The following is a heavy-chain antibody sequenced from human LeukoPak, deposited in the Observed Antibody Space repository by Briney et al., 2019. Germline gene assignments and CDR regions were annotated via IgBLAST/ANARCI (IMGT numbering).Heavy chain of an antibody. CDR1: GASISNYY. CDR2: IYYTGSS. Sequence: SETLSLTCNVSGASISNYYWTWIRQPPGKGLEWIGYIYYTGSSSYNPSLRSRVTISIDTSKNQFSLKLSSVTAVDTAVYYCARKDPVGAFDIWGQGTMVTVSS. V-gene: IGHV4-59*12. CDR3: ARKDPVGAFDI. J-gene: IGHJ3*02.